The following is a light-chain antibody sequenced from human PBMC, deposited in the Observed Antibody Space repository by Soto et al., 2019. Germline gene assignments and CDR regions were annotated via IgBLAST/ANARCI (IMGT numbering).Light chain of an antibody. CDR2: DAS. J-gene: IGKJ4*01. CDR1: QSVGTY. V-gene: IGKV3-11*01. CDR3: QHRSNWPRLT. Sequence: EIVLTQSPATLSLSPGERATLSCRASQSVGTYLAWYQQKPGQAPRLLIYDASTRATGIPVRFTGSGSGTDFTLTISSLKPEDFAVYYCQHRSNWPRLTFGGGTKVEIK.